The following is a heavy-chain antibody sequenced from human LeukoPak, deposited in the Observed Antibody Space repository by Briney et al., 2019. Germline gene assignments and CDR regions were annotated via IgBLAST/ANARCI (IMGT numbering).Heavy chain of an antibody. Sequence: PSETLSLTCTVSGGSISSGGYYWSWIRQHPGKGLEWIGYIYYSGSTYYNPSLKSRVTISVDTSKNQFSLKLSSVTAADTAVYYCARGRGSGWYGGTWVDAFDIWGQGTMVTVSS. CDR3: ARGRGSGWYGGTWVDAFDI. D-gene: IGHD6-19*01. CDR1: GGSISSGGYY. J-gene: IGHJ3*02. V-gene: IGHV4-31*03. CDR2: IYYSGST.